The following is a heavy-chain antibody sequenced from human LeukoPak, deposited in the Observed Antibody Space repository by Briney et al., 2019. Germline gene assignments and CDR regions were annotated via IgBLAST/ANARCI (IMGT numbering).Heavy chain of an antibody. J-gene: IGHJ3*02. D-gene: IGHD3-22*01. CDR1: GFTFSSYS. CDR2: ISSSSYI. V-gene: IGHV3-21*01. Sequence: GGSLRLSCAASGFTFSSYSMNWVRQAPGKGLEWVSSISSSSYIYYADSVKGRFTISRGNAKNSLYLQMNSLRAEDTAVYYCASLTALLNYYDSSGYPTGAAFDIWGQGTMVTVSS. CDR3: ASLTALLNYYDSSGYPTGAAFDI.